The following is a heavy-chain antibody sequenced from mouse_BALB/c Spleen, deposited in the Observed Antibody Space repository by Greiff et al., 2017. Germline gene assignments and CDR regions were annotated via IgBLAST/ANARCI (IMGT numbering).Heavy chain of an antibody. CDR1: GYTFTSYV. J-gene: IGHJ1*01. D-gene: IGHD1-1*01. Sequence: EVQLQQSGPELVKPGASVKMSCKASGYTFTSYVMHWVKQKPGQGLEWIGYINPYNDGTKYNEKFKGKATLTSDKSSSTAYMELSSLTSEDSAVYYCARGLRGCEDWYFDVWGAGTTVTVSS. CDR3: ARGLRGCEDWYFDV. V-gene: IGHV1-14*01. CDR2: INPYNDGT.